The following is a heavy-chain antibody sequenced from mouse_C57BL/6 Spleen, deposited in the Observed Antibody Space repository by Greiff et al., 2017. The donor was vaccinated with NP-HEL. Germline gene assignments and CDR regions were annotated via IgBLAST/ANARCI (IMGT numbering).Heavy chain of an antibody. CDR3: ARRWLLRYYYAMDY. D-gene: IGHD2-3*01. V-gene: IGHV1-26*01. J-gene: IGHJ4*01. Sequence: EVKLQQSGPELVKPGASVKISCKASGYTFTDYYMNWVKQSHGKSLEWIGDINPNNGGTSYNQKFKGKATLTVDKSSSTAYMELRSLTSEDSAVYYCARRWLLRYYYAMDYWGQGTSVTVSS. CDR1: GYTFTDYY. CDR2: INPNNGGT.